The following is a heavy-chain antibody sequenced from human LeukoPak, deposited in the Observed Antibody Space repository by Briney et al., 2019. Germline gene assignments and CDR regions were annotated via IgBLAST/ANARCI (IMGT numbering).Heavy chain of an antibody. J-gene: IGHJ6*02. Sequence: VASVKVSCKASGYTFTGYYMHWVRQAPGQGLEWMGRINPNSGGTNYAQKFQGRVTMTRDTSISTAYMELSRLRSDDTAVYYCARLGVLRFLEWPSPYYYYGMDVWGQGTTVTVSS. CDR2: INPNSGGT. D-gene: IGHD3-3*01. CDR1: GYTFTGYY. CDR3: ARLGVLRFLEWPSPYYYYGMDV. V-gene: IGHV1-2*06.